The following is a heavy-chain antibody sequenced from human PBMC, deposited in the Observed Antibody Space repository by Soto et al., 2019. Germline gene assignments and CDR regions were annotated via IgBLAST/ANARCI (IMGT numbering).Heavy chain of an antibody. D-gene: IGHD3-16*01. CDR1: GYIFVNYG. Sequence: QVPLVQSGDAVKQPGASVKVSCKASGYIFVNYGIAWVRQAPRQVLEWMGWISPYTGNTHSASKVQGRLTMTTDTSTSTAYMDLGSLTSDDTAVYYCVMVDNYVTPTPQDVWGQGTTVTVSS. V-gene: IGHV1-18*01. CDR3: VMVDNYVTPTPQDV. J-gene: IGHJ6*02. CDR2: ISPYTGNT.